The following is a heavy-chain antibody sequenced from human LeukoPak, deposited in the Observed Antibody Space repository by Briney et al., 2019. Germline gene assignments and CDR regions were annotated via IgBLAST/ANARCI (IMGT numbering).Heavy chain of an antibody. CDR3: ARVDYGDYGFDY. J-gene: IGHJ4*02. CDR2: VYSGGST. V-gene: IGHV3-66*01. CDR1: GFTVSSNY. D-gene: IGHD4-17*01. Sequence: GGSLRLSCAASGFTVSSNYMSWVRQAPGKGLEWVSVVYSGGSTYYADSVKGKFTISRDNSKNTLYLQMNSLRAEDTAVYYCARVDYGDYGFDYWGQGTLVTVSS.